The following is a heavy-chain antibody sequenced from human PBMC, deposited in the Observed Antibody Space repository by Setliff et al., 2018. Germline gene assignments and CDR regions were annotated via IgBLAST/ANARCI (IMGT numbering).Heavy chain of an antibody. J-gene: IGHJ2*01. D-gene: IGHD3-10*01. Sequence: SVKVSCKASGGTFSSYAISWVRQAPGQGLEWMGGIIPIFGTANYAQKFQCRVTITTDESTSTAYMELSSLRSEDTAVYYCARGGDVDGWYFDLWGRGTLVTVSS. CDR3: ARGGDVDGWYFDL. V-gene: IGHV1-69*05. CDR1: GGTFSSYA. CDR2: IIPIFGTA.